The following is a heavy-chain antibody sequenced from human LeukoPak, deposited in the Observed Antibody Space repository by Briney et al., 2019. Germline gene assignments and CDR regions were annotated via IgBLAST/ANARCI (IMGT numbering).Heavy chain of an antibody. CDR1: GDSFSSKNAA. CDR2: TYYRSKWYN. J-gene: IGHJ4*02. CDR3: ARGFSSGWLDY. Sequence: SQTLSLTCALSGDSFSSKNAAWDWVRQSRSRGLGWLGRTYYRSKWYNDNAESVKGRISINPDTSKNQFSLQLNSVTPEDTAVYYCARGFSSGWLDYWGRGTLVTVSS. D-gene: IGHD6-19*01. V-gene: IGHV6-1*01.